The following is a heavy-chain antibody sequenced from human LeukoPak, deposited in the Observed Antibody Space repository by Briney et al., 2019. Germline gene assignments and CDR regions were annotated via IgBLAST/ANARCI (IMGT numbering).Heavy chain of an antibody. J-gene: IGHJ4*02. V-gene: IGHV2-5*02. CDR2: IYWDDDK. Sequence: SGPTLVNPTQTLTLTCTFSGFSLSSSGVDVGWIRQPPGQALEWLALIYWDDDKRYSPSLNSRLTITKDTSKNQVVLTMANMDPVETATYFCARTSPYMRIFDYWGQGTQVTVSS. D-gene: IGHD2/OR15-2a*01. CDR3: ARTSPYMRIFDY. CDR1: GFSLSSSGVD.